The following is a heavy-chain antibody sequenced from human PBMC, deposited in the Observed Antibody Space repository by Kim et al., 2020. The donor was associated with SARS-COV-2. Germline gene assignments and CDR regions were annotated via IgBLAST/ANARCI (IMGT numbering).Heavy chain of an antibody. CDR1: GFTFSSYS. CDR3: ARGGRYYDSSGVRNDAFDI. D-gene: IGHD3-22*01. J-gene: IGHJ3*02. Sequence: GGSLRLSCAASGFTFSSYSMHWVRQATGKGLEWVSPIGTAGDTYYPGSVQGRFTISRENAKNSLYLQMNSLRAGDTAVYYCARGGRYYDSSGVRNDAFDIWGRGTMVTVSS. V-gene: IGHV3-13*01. CDR2: IGTAGDT.